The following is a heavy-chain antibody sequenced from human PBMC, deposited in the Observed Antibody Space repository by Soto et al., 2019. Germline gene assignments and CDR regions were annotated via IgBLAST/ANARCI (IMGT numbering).Heavy chain of an antibody. CDR1: GGSISSFY. D-gene: IGHD3-10*01. V-gene: IGHV4-59*01. CDR2: MYYTGST. CDR3: ARVMYGSGSYLHTFDY. Sequence: QVQLQESGPGLVKPSETLSLNCTVSGGSISSFYWSWIQQSPGKGLEWIGYMYYTGSTVYNPSLKSRVTISLDSSKTQFSLKLSSVTAADTAVYYCARVMYGSGSYLHTFDYWGQGTLVTVSS. J-gene: IGHJ4*02.